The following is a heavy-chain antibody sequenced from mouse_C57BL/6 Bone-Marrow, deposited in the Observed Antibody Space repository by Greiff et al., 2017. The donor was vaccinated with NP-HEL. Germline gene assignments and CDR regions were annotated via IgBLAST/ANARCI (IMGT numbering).Heavy chain of an antibody. Sequence: VQLQQSGAELVRPGASVKLSCTASGFNIKDDYMHWVKQRPEQGLEWIGWIDPENGDTEYASKFQGKATITADTSSNTAYLQLSSLTSEDTAVYYCTTYHGGFAYWGQGTLATVSA. V-gene: IGHV14-4*01. J-gene: IGHJ3*01. CDR3: TTYHGGFAY. CDR1: GFNIKDDY. CDR2: IDPENGDT.